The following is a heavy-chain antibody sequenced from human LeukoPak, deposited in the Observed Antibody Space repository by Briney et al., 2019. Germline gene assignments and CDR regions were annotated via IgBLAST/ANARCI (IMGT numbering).Heavy chain of an antibody. Sequence: PGGSLRLSCAVSGFTAGYNYMSWVRQAPGKGLEWVSVIYRGDTYYADSVKGRFTISRDDSKNTVFLQMNRLRADDTAVYFCASYYCSSGSCYLDTWGQGTLVAVSS. D-gene: IGHD2-15*01. CDR3: ASYYCSSGSCYLDT. J-gene: IGHJ4*02. CDR1: GFTAGYNY. V-gene: IGHV3-53*01. CDR2: IYRGDT.